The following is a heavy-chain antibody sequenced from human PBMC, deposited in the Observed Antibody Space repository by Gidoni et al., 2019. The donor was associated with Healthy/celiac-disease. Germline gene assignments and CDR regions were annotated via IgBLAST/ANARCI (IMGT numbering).Heavy chain of an antibody. CDR2: IRSKANSYAT. V-gene: IGHV3-73*02. J-gene: IGHJ6*02. Sequence: EVQLVESGGGLVQPGGSLKLSCAASGFTFRGSAMHWVRQASGKGLEWVGRIRSKANSYATAYAASVKGRFTISRDDSKNTAYLQMNSLKTEDTAVYYCTRRNYYDSSGYYADYYYGMDVWGQGTTVTVSS. CDR3: TRRNYYDSSGYYADYYYGMDV. CDR1: GFTFRGSA. D-gene: IGHD3-22*01.